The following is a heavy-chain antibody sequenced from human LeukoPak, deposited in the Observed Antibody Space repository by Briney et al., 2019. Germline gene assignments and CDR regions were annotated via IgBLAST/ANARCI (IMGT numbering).Heavy chain of an antibody. Sequence: GGSLRLSXAASGFTFCSYAMSWVRQAPGKGLEWVSAISGSGGSTYYADSVKGRFTISRDNSKNTLYLQMNSLRAEDTAVYYCAKEGARVGATTWYDYWGQGTLVTVSS. CDR1: GFTFCSYA. J-gene: IGHJ4*02. V-gene: IGHV3-23*01. CDR3: AKEGARVGATTWYDY. D-gene: IGHD1-26*01. CDR2: ISGSGGST.